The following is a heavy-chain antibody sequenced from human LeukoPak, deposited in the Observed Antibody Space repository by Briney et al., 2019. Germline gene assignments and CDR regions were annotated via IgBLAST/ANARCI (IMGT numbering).Heavy chain of an antibody. J-gene: IGHJ4*02. V-gene: IGHV4-59*08. D-gene: IGHD6-6*01. CDR1: GGSINNFY. CDR2: IYYTGDS. Sequence: SETLSLTCSVSGGSINNFYWTWIRQPPGKGLEWIGYIYYTGDSNYNPSLKSRATISLDTSRSQFSLMLSSATAADTAIYYCARHSFARPFDSWGQGTLVTVSS. CDR3: ARHSFARPFDS.